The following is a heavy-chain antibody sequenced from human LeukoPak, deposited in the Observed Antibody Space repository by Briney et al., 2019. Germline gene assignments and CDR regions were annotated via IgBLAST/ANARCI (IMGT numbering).Heavy chain of an antibody. J-gene: IGHJ4*02. V-gene: IGHV4-30-4*08. CDR1: GGSISSGEYY. D-gene: IGHD3-3*01. CDR3: ARVYRIFGMSMGLAYYFDY. Sequence: SETLSLTCTVSGGSISSGEYYWSWIRQPPGKGLEWLGYIFYSGSTYYNPSLKSRVTISVDTSKNQFSLKVSSVTAADTAVYYCARVYRIFGMSMGLAYYFDYWGQGTLVTVSS. CDR2: IFYSGST.